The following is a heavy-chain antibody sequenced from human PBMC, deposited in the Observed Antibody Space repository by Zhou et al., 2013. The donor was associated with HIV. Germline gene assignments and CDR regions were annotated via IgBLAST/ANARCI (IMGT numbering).Heavy chain of an antibody. J-gene: IGHJ4*02. CDR2: FIPIVGRA. Sequence: QVQLVQSGAEVKKPGSSVKVSCKASGGTFSSYAINWVRQTPGQGPEWMGRFIPIVGRANYAQKFQGRVTITADTSATTAYMELSSLRSEDTAVYYCARAPFGVVAYFDYWGQGTLVTVSS. CDR3: ARAPFGVVAYFDY. CDR1: GGTFSSYA. D-gene: IGHD3-3*01. V-gene: IGHV1-69*04.